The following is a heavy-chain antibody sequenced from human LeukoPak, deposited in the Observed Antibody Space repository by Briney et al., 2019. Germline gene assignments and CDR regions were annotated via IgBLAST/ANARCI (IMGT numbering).Heavy chain of an antibody. J-gene: IGHJ4*02. Sequence: GGSLRLSCGASGFMFSIYGMNWVRQAPGKGLEWVSYISSSTSTIYYADFVKGRFTISRDNAKNSLYLQMNSLRAEDTAVYYCARGGSGSYYNLFIDWGQGTLVTVSS. CDR3: ARGGSGSYYNLFID. D-gene: IGHD3-10*01. V-gene: IGHV3-48*01. CDR1: GFMFSIYG. CDR2: ISSSTSTI.